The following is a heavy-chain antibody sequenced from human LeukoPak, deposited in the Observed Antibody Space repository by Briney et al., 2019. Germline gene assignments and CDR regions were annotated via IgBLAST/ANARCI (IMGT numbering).Heavy chain of an antibody. V-gene: IGHV4-39*01. Sequence: PSETLSLTCSVSGGSISSSSKYWGWIRQPPGKGPEWIGSIYYSGDTYYNPSLRSRVTISVDTSKNQFSLKLTSVTAADTAVYYCARSSAAAGPTHNWFGPWGQGTLVTVPS. D-gene: IGHD6-13*01. J-gene: IGHJ5*02. CDR3: ARSSAAAGPTHNWFGP. CDR1: GGSISSSSKY. CDR2: IYYSGDT.